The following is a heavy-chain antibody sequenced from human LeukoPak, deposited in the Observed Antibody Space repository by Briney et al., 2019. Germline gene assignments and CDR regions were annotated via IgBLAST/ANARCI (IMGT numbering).Heavy chain of an antibody. CDR1: GGSISSSSYY. CDR2: INYSGTT. V-gene: IGHV4-39*01. D-gene: IGHD2-8*01. CDR3: ARHQYCTNDICTAGGWFDP. Sequence: PSETLSLTCTVSGGSISSSSYYWGWIRQPPGKGLEWIGSINYSGTTYYNPSLQSRVTISVDTSKNQFSLKLSSVTAADTAVYYCARHQYCTNDICTAGGWFDPWGQGTLVTVPS. J-gene: IGHJ5*02.